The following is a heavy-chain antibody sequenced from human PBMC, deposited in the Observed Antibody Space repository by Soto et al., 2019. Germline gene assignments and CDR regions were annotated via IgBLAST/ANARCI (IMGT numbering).Heavy chain of an antibody. D-gene: IGHD6-19*01. CDR3: ATAGYSSGWPFDY. CDR2: INPNSGGT. V-gene: IGHV1-2*04. Sequence: ASVKVSCKASGYSFTGYYMHWVRQAPGQGLEWMGWINPNSGGTNYAQKFQGWVTMTRDTSISTAYMELSRLRSDDTAVYYCATAGYSSGWPFDYWGQGTLVTVSS. CDR1: GYSFTGYY. J-gene: IGHJ4*02.